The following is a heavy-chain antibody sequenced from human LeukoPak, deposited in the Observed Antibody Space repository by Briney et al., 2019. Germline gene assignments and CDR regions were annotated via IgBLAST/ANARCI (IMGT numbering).Heavy chain of an antibody. J-gene: IGHJ4*02. CDR3: AKHVVGIEGYFDY. D-gene: IGHD1-26*01. Sequence: PGGSLRLSCAASGFTFSSYSMNWVRQAPGKGLEWVSAISGSGVNTKYADSVRGRFSSSRDNSKNTLYLHIDSLRAEDTAVYYCAKHVVGIEGYFDYWGQGTLVTVSS. CDR1: GFTFSSYS. V-gene: IGHV3-23*01. CDR2: ISGSGVNT.